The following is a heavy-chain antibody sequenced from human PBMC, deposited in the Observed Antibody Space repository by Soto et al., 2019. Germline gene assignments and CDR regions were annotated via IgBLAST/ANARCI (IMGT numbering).Heavy chain of an antibody. CDR3: ARGRAGYSYGYLDFDY. J-gene: IGHJ4*02. D-gene: IGHD5-18*01. Sequence: SETLSLTCAVYGGSFSGYYWSWIRQPPGKGLEWIGEINHSGSTNYNPSLKSRVTISVDTSKNQFSLKLSSVTAEDTAVYYCARGRAGYSYGYLDFDYWGQGTLVTVSS. CDR1: GGSFSGYY. CDR2: INHSGST. V-gene: IGHV4-34*01.